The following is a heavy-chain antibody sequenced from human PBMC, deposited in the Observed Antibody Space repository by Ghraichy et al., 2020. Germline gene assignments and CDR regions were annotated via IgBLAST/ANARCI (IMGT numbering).Heavy chain of an antibody. CDR1: GGTFSSYA. CDR2: IIPILGIA. V-gene: IGHV1-69*04. Sequence: SVKVSCKASGGTFSSYAISWVRQAPGQGLEWMGRIIPILGIANYAQKFQGRVTITANKSTSTAYMELSSLRSEDTVVYYWARGTSYYYDSSGYYFLDYWGXXTLVTVSS. CDR3: ARGTSYYYDSSGYYFLDY. D-gene: IGHD3-22*01. J-gene: IGHJ4*01.